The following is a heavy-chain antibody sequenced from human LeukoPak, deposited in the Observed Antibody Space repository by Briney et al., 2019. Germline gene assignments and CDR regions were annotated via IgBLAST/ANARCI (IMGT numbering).Heavy chain of an antibody. V-gene: IGHV4-61*01. CDR1: GDSVSSGNYY. CDR2: MSSSGTT. CDR3: ARGPPNVLRFLEWFSQVLYGMDV. Sequence: PSETLSLTCTVSGDSVSSGNYYLSWIRQPPGKGLDWITYMSSSGTTKYNPSLKSRVTISVDTSKNQFSLKLSSVTAADTAVYYCARGPPNVLRFLEWFSQVLYGMDVWGQGTTVTVSS. J-gene: IGHJ6*02. D-gene: IGHD3-3*01.